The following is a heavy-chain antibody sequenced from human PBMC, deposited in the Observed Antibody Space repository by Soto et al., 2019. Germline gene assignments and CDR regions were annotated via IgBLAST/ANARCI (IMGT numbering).Heavy chain of an antibody. CDR1: GGSISSGGYY. CDR2: IYYSGST. J-gene: IGHJ4*02. V-gene: IGHV4-31*11. Sequence: QVQLHESGPGLVKPSQTLSLTCAVSGGSISSGGYYWSWIRQHPGKGLEWIGYIYYSGSTYYNPSIKSRISMSVDTSKNQFSLNLSSVTAADTAVYYCARVEDSGSHRIDFWGQGTLVTVSS. D-gene: IGHD1-26*01. CDR3: ARVEDSGSHRIDF.